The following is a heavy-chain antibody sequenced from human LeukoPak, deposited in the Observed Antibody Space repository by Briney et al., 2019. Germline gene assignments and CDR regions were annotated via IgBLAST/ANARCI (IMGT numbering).Heavy chain of an antibody. Sequence: GGSLRLSCAASGFTFSSYAMSWVRQAPGKGLEWVSAISGSGGSTYYADSVKGRFTISRDNSKNTLYLQMNSLRAEDTAVYYCTTHSGSRPPFQYWGQGTLVTVSS. D-gene: IGHD1-26*01. CDR2: ISGSGGST. J-gene: IGHJ1*01. CDR3: TTHSGSRPPFQY. CDR1: GFTFSSYA. V-gene: IGHV3-23*01.